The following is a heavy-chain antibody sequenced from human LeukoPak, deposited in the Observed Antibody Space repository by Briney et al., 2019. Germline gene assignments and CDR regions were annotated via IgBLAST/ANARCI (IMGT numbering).Heavy chain of an antibody. Sequence: GSLRLSCAASGFTFSSYWMSWVRQAPGKGLEWVANIKQDGSDKYYVDSVKGRFTISRDNAKNSLYLQMYSLRGEDTAVYYCARGGLVVPDAIQHYWGQGTLVTVSS. V-gene: IGHV3-7*01. CDR2: IKQDGSDK. D-gene: IGHD2-2*02. J-gene: IGHJ4*02. CDR1: GFTFSSYW. CDR3: ARGGLVVPDAIQHY.